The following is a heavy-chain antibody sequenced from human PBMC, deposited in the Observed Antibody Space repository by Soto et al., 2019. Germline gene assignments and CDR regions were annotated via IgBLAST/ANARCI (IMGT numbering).Heavy chain of an antibody. D-gene: IGHD6-19*01. CDR3: ARRASMSVAGIGY. CDR2: ISAGSGTI. V-gene: IGHV3-48*02. J-gene: IGHJ4*02. CDR1: GFTFSTYS. Sequence: GGSLRLSCAASGFTFSTYSMYWVRQAPGKGLEWLAYISAGSGTIHYADPVKGRFTISRDNAKNSLFLQVNSLRDEDTDVYYCARRASMSVAGIGYWGQGTLVTVSS.